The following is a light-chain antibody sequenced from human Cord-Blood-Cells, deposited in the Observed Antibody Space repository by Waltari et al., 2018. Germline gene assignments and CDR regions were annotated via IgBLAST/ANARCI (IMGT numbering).Light chain of an antibody. J-gene: IGKJ2*01. Sequence: DIQSNQSLSSSPASVAERVAITCRASQGISSWLAWYQQKPGKEPKILIYAASTLQSGVPSRFSGRGSGTDFTLTISSLQPEDVATYYCQQDNSFPYTFGRGTKLEIK. CDR2: AAS. CDR1: QGISSW. V-gene: IGKV1-12*01. CDR3: QQDNSFPYT.